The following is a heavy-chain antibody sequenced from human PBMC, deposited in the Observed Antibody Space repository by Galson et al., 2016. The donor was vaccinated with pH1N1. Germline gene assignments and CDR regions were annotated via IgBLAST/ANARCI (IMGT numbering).Heavy chain of an antibody. CDR2: ISAYNGNT. J-gene: IGHJ5*01. D-gene: IGHD1/OR15-1a*01. CDR3: ARDWNSELGNWFDS. CDR1: GYTFTSYG. V-gene: IGHV1-18*01. Sequence: SVKVSCKASGYTFTSYGITWVRQAPGEGLEWMGWISAYNGNTNYAQKLQGRVTMTTDTSTSTAYMELRSLRSDDTAVYYCARDWNSELGNWFDSWGQGTLVTVSS.